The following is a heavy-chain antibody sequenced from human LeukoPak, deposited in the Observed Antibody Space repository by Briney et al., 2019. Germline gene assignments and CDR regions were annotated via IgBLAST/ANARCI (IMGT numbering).Heavy chain of an antibody. Sequence: PGRSPRHSYAASGFTFSSYALHWVRQTTGKGLEWVAVISYDDGSNKYYADSVKGRFTISRDNSKNTLYLQMNSLRTEDTAVYYCARESGGNTPYYFDYWGQGTLVTVSS. CDR3: ARESGGNTPYYFDY. J-gene: IGHJ4*02. V-gene: IGHV3-30*04. CDR1: GFTFSSYA. D-gene: IGHD2-2*02. CDR2: ISYDDGSNK.